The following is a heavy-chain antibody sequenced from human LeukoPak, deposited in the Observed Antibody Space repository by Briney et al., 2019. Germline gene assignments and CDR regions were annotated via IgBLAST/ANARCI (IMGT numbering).Heavy chain of an antibody. D-gene: IGHD6-13*01. J-gene: IGHJ4*02. CDR3: ATDNGPAAAYDH. CDR2: MRYDGSHK. Sequence: PGGSLRLSCAACGFTFSRYGMHWVRQARGKGVEGVAFMRYDGSHKDHADSVKGRFTISRDNSKNTLYLQMNSLSAEDTAVYYCATDNGPAAAYDHWGQGTLVTVSS. CDR1: GFTFSRYG. V-gene: IGHV3-30*02.